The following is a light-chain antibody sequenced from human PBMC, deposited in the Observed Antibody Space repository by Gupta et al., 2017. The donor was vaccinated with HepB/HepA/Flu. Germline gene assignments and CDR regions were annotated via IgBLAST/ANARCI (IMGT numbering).Light chain of an antibody. V-gene: IGLV3-1*01. CDR3: QAGDSSTALYV. CDR2: QDS. Sequence: SSELTQPPSVSVSPGQTASITCSGDKLGDKYACWYQQKPGQSPVLFIYQDSRRPSAIPERFSGSNYGTTATLTTSGPQARDEADYYCQAGDSSTALYVFGTGTKVTVL. CDR1: KLGDKY. J-gene: IGLJ1*01.